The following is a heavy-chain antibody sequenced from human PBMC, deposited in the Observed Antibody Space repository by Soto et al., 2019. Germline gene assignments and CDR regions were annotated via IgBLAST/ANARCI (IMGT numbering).Heavy chain of an antibody. Sequence: SETLSLTCTVSCISIDNYYCSWIRQSAGKGLEWIGRIYSSGTTNYNPSLKSRVTMSVDMSKSQFSLNVRSVTAADTAVYYCVRDVGGSGWFAPWGQGTLVTVSS. V-gene: IGHV4-4*07. CDR1: CISIDNYY. J-gene: IGHJ5*02. CDR2: IYSSGTT. CDR3: VRDVGGSGWFAP.